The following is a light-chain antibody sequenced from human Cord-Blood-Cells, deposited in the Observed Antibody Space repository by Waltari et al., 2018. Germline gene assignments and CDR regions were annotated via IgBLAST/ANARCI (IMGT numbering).Light chain of an antibody. CDR2: SEN. Sequence: YVLPTPPSESVTPAQRVTISSHGISTTLGRHYLHWYLQPPGTAPKRHIYSENPRRSGVPDRFSGSKSGTSASRAISGLRSEDEADYYCAAWDDSLRRVFGGGTKLTVL. CDR1: STTLGRHY. V-gene: IGLV1-47*02. CDR3: AAWDDSLRRV. J-gene: IGLJ3*02.